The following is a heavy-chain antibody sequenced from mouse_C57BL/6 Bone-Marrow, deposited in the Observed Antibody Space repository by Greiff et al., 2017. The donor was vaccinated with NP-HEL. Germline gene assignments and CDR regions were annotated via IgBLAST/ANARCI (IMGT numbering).Heavy chain of an antibody. D-gene: IGHD2-1*01. Sequence: EVQLVESGGGLVKPGGSLKLSCAASGFTFSDYGMHWVRQAPEKGLEWVAYISSGSSTIYYADTVKGRFTISRDNAKNTLFLQMTSLRSEDTAMYYCARGYGNYYPWYFDYWGQGTTLTVSS. J-gene: IGHJ2*01. CDR3: ARGYGNYYPWYFDY. CDR1: GFTFSDYG. V-gene: IGHV5-17*01. CDR2: ISSGSSTI.